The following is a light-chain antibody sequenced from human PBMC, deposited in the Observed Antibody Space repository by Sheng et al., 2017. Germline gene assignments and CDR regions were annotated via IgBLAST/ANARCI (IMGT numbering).Light chain of an antibody. V-gene: IGKV3-15*01. CDR3: QQYDKWPLP. J-gene: IGKJ4*01. Sequence: IVMTQSPATLSVSPGERATLSCRASQSVSNKLAWYQQKPGQAPRLLIYGASTRAAGIPARFSGSGSGTEFTLTISSLQSEDFAVYFCQQYDKWPLPFGGGTKVEIK. CDR1: QSVSNK. CDR2: GAS.